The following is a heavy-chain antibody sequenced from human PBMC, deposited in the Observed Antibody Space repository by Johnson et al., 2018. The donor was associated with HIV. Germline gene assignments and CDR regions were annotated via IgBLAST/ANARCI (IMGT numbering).Heavy chain of an antibody. Sequence: MQLVESGGDLVQPGGSLRLSCAASGFTFSSYDMHWVRQATGKGLEWVSAIGTAGDTYYPGSVKGRFTISRENAKNSLYLQMNSLRAWDTAVYYCARRNGDIHAFDIWGQGTMVTVSS. CDR1: GFTFSSYD. CDR2: IGTAGDT. J-gene: IGHJ3*02. V-gene: IGHV3-13*01. CDR3: ARRNGDIHAFDI. D-gene: IGHD2-15*01.